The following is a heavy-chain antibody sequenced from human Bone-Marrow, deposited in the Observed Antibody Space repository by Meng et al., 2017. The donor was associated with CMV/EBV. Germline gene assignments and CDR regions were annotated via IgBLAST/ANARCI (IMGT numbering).Heavy chain of an antibody. V-gene: IGHV2-5*01. CDR2: IYLNDDK. J-gene: IGHJ5*02. CDR3: AQEGGNYDFWSGYYRLTNWFDP. D-gene: IGHD3-3*01. Sequence: SGPTLVKPTHTLTLTCTFTGFSLSTSGVGVGWIRQPPGKALEWLALIYLNDDKSYSPSLKSRLTITKDTSQNQVVLTMTNMDPVDTAAYYCAQEGGNYDFWSGYYRLTNWFDPWGQGTLVTVSS. CDR1: GFSLSTSGVG.